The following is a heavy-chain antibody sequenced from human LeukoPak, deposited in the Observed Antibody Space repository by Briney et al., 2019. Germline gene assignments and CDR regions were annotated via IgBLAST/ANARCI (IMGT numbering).Heavy chain of an antibody. J-gene: IGHJ5*02. D-gene: IGHD3-22*01. CDR1: GFTFSSSA. CDR3: ATATFYVTSGYFPS. Sequence: GGSLRLSCAASGFTFSSSAMSWVRQAPGKGLEWVSAISNNGGYTYYADSVQGRFTISRDNSKSTLCLQMNSLRAEDTAVYYCATATFYVTSGYFPSWGQGTLVIVSS. V-gene: IGHV3-23*01. CDR2: ISNNGGYT.